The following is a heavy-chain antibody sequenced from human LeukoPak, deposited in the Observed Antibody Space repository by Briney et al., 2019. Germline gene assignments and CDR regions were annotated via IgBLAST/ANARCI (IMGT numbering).Heavy chain of an antibody. Sequence: PGRSLGLSCAASGFTFSSYGMHWVRQSPGKGLEWVAVTWYDGSKTYYVDSVKGRFTSSRDNSKNTMYLKMNSLRAEDTAVYYCARDPRGIAVAGTLDYWGQGTQVTVSS. CDR1: GFTFSSYG. V-gene: IGHV3-33*01. D-gene: IGHD6-19*01. CDR3: ARDPRGIAVAGTLDY. CDR2: TWYDGSKT. J-gene: IGHJ4*02.